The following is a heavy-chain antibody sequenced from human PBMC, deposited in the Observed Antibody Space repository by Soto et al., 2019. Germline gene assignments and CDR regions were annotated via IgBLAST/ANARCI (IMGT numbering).Heavy chain of an antibody. CDR2: INAGNGNT. Sequence: QVQLVQSGAEVKKPGASVKVSCKASGYTFTSYAMHWVRQAPGQRLEWMGWINAGNGNTKYSQKFQGRVTITRDTFASTAYTELSSLRSEDTAVYYCARVGSTVVTPFDYWGQGTLVTVSS. V-gene: IGHV1-3*01. CDR1: GYTFTSYA. J-gene: IGHJ4*02. D-gene: IGHD2-15*01. CDR3: ARVGSTVVTPFDY.